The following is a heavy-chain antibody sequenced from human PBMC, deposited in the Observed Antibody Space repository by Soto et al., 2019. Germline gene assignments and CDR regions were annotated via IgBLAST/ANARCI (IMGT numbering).Heavy chain of an antibody. CDR3: ARTDSGTYGDHFDY. J-gene: IGHJ4*02. V-gene: IGHV4-59*01. CDR2: IYYSGST. Sequence: QVQLQESGPGLVKPSETLSLTCTVSGGSISSYYWSWIRQPPGKGLEWIGYIYYSGSTNYNPSLKSRVTISVDTAKTQFSLKLSSVTAADTAVYYCARTDSGTYGDHFDYWGQGTLVTVSS. CDR1: GGSISSYY. D-gene: IGHD1-26*01.